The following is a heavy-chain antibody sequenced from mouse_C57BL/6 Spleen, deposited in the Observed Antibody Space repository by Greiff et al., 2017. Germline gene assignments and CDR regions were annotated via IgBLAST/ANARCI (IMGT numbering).Heavy chain of an antibody. D-gene: IGHD1-1*01. V-gene: IGHV1-15*01. Sequence: VQLQQSGAELVRPGASVTLSCKASGYTFTDYEMHWVKQTPVHGLEWIGAIDPETGSTAYNQKFKGKAILTADKSSSTAYMELRSLTSEDSAVYYCTIGSSYVDYWGQGTTLTVSS. CDR2: IDPETGST. J-gene: IGHJ2*01. CDR3: TIGSSYVDY. CDR1: GYTFTDYE.